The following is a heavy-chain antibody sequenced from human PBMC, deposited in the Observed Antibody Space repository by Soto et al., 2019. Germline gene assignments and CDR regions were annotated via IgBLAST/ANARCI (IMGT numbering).Heavy chain of an antibody. CDR3: AKDTSGYGDSGYFDL. CDR2: ISGSGGST. Sequence: EVQLLESGGGLVQPGGSLRLSCAASGFTFSSYAMSWVRQAPGKGLEWVSAISGSGGSTYYADSVKGRFTVSRDNSKNKLYLQMNSLRAEDTAVYYCAKDTSGYGDSGYFDLWGRGTLVTVSS. CDR1: GFTFSSYA. J-gene: IGHJ2*01. V-gene: IGHV3-23*01. D-gene: IGHD4-17*01.